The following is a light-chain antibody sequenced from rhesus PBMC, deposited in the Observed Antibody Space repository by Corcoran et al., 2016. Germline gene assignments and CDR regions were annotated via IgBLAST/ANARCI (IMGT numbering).Light chain of an antibody. V-gene: IGKV1S12*01. CDR3: QHYYDNPLT. J-gene: IGKJ4*01. CDR2: AGS. CDR1: QNIYRN. Sequence: DIQMTQSPSALSASVGDRVTISCRASQNIYRNVAWYQQKQGKDPKLLIYAGSSLQTGIPSRFSGSGTGTDFTLTISSRQPEDSAAYFCQHYYDNPLTFGGGTKVEIK.